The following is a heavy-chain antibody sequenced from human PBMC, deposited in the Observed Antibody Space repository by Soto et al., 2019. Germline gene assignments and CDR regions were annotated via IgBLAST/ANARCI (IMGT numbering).Heavy chain of an antibody. V-gene: IGHV3-48*02. J-gene: IGHJ4*02. D-gene: IGHD6-19*01. Sequence: PGGSLRLSCAASGFTFSTHGMNWVRQPPGKGLEWISYISGNAANTYYPDFMRGRFTISRDNAKNSLYLQVNSLRDEDTAVYYCARGDYRGWDFDYWGQGTLVTVSS. CDR1: GFTFSTHG. CDR2: ISGNAANT. CDR3: ARGDYRGWDFDY.